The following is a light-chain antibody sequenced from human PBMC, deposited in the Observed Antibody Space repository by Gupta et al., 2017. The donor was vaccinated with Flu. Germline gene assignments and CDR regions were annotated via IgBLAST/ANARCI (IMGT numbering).Light chain of an antibody. V-gene: IGKV1-8*01. CDR1: QGMNAY. Sequence: AIWMTQSPSSLSASIGDRVTITCRASQGMNAYLAWFQQKPGKAPNLLIYAASTLQPGVPSRFSGSGYGTDFTFTIASLQSEDFAVYYCQQYYTYPFTFGQGTKLEI. CDR3: QQYYTYPFT. CDR2: AAS. J-gene: IGKJ2*01.